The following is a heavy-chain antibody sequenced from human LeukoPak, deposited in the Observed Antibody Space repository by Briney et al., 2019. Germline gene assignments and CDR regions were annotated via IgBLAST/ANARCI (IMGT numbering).Heavy chain of an antibody. CDR3: ARPPATAMVTRFDY. J-gene: IGHJ4*02. V-gene: IGHV3-30*01. D-gene: IGHD5-18*01. CDR1: GFTLSSYA. CDR2: ISYDGSNK. Sequence: GGSLRLSCAASGFTLSSYAMHWVRQAPGKGLEWVAVISYDGSNKYYADSVKGRFTISRDNSKNTLYLQMNSLRAEDTAVYYCARPPATAMVTRFDYWGQGTLVTVSS.